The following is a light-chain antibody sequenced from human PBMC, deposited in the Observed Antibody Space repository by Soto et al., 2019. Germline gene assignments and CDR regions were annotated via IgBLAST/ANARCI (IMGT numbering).Light chain of an antibody. Sequence: QSALTQPRSVSGSPGQSVTISCTGTSSDVGGYNYVSWYQQHPGKAPKLVIYDVSKRPSGVPDRFSGSKSGNTGSLTISGLQAEDESDYYCCSYAGSRYVFGTGTKVTVL. CDR1: SSDVGGYNY. J-gene: IGLJ1*01. CDR2: DVS. V-gene: IGLV2-11*01. CDR3: CSYAGSRYV.